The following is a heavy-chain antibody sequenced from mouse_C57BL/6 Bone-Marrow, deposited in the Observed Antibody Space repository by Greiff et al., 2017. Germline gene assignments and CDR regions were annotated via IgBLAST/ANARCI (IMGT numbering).Heavy chain of an antibody. Sequence: QVQLQQPGAELVKPGASVKLSCKASGYTFTSYWMHWVKQRPGQGLEWIGMIHPNSGSTNYNEKFKGKATLTADKSSSTAYMELRSLTSEDSAVYFCASQIYYDFYWYFDVWGTGTTVTVSS. J-gene: IGHJ1*03. CDR1: GYTFTSYW. CDR3: ASQIYYDFYWYFDV. D-gene: IGHD2-4*01. CDR2: IHPNSGST. V-gene: IGHV1-64*01.